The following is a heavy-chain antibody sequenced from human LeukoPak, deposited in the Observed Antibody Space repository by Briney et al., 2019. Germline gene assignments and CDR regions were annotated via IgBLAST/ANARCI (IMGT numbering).Heavy chain of an antibody. V-gene: IGHV3-30*18. D-gene: IGHD2-2*01. CDR2: ISYDGSNK. CDR3: AKDYCSSTSCKTIDY. Sequence: PGRSLRLSCAASGFTFSSYGMHWVRQAPGKGLEWVALISYDGSNKYYAGSVKGRFTISRDNSKNTLYLQMNSLRAEDTAVYYCAKDYCSSTSCKTIDYWGQGTLVTVSS. J-gene: IGHJ4*02. CDR1: GFTFSSYG.